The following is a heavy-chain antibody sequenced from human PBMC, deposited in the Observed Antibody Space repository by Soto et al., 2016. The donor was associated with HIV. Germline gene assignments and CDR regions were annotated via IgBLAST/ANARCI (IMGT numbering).Heavy chain of an antibody. J-gene: IGHJ6*03. CDR1: GYTFTGYY. CDR3: ARDRANYYNSGGYYSMDV. D-gene: IGHD3-22*01. Sequence: QVQLVQSGAEVKKPGASVEVSCKPSGYTFTGYYIHWVRQAPGQGLEWMGWINLNSGGTNYAQKFQGRVTMTRDTSISTAFMELSSLRSDDTAVYYCARDRANYYNSGGYYSMDVWGKGTTVTVSS. V-gene: IGHV1-2*02. CDR2: INLNSGGT.